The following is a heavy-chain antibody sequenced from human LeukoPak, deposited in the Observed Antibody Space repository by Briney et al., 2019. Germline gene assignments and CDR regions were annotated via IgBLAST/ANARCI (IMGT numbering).Heavy chain of an antibody. CDR3: ARLLEGVAGTWGY. J-gene: IGHJ4*02. CDR1: GYSFSTYW. CDR2: IYPGDSDT. D-gene: IGHD6-19*01. V-gene: IGHV5-51*01. Sequence: GESLKISCKGSGYSFSTYWIAWVRQVRGKGLEWMGIIYPGDSDTRYSPSFQGQVTISADKSISTAYLQWSSLKASDTAMYYCARLLEGVAGTWGYWGQGTLVTVSS.